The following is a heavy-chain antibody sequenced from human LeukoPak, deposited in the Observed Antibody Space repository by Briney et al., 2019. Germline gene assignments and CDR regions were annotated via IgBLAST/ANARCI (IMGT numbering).Heavy chain of an antibody. CDR1: GFTFDDYA. V-gene: IGHV3-9*01. J-gene: IGHJ3*02. Sequence: LAGGSLRLSCAASGFTFDDYAMHWVRQAPGKGLEWVSGITWNSGSIDYAGSVKGRFTISRDNAKNSLYLQMNSLRAEDTALYYCAKDRSGSYYDAFNIWGQGTMVTVSS. CDR3: AKDRSGSYYDAFNI. CDR2: ITWNSGSI. D-gene: IGHD1-26*01.